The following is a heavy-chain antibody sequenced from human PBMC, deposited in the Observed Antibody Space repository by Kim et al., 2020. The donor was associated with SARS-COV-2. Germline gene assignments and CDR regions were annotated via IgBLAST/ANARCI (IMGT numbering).Heavy chain of an antibody. D-gene: IGHD4-4*01. CDR1: GFTFSNYE. CDR2: IIGSGTTI. CDR3: ARGPNYSPVDY. V-gene: IGHV3-48*03. J-gene: IGHJ4*02. Sequence: GGSLRLSCAASGFTFSNYEMNWVRQAPGKGLEWVSYIIGSGTTIYYADSVRGRFTISSDNDKNSLYLQMNSLRAEATAVYYCARGPNYSPVDYWGQGTLVTVSS.